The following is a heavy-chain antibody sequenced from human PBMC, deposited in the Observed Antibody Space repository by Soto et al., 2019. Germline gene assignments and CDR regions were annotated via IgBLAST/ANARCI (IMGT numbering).Heavy chain of an antibody. J-gene: IGHJ3*02. Sequence: PGGSLRLSCEVSGFTFKTYWMSWVRQAPGKGLEWLANMNQDANKKSYVDSVKGRLTILGDSAGSSLFLRMDSLRAEDTAVSFCAAYNTWHHYGFDSWGRGTMVTISS. D-gene: IGHD4-17*01. CDR2: MNQDANKK. CDR1: GFTFKTYW. CDR3: AAYNTWHHYGFDS. V-gene: IGHV3-7*03.